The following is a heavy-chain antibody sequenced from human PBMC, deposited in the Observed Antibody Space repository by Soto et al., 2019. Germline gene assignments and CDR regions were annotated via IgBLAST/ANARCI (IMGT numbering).Heavy chain of an antibody. CDR1: GFTFSSYE. CDR2: ISSSGNTI. V-gene: IGHV3-48*03. D-gene: IGHD3-16*02. Sequence: EVQLVESGGGLVQPGGSLRLSCAASGFTFSSYEMNWVRQAPGKGLEWVSYISSSGNTIYYAVSVKGRFTISRDNAKNSLYLQMNSLRAEDTAVYYCARDDSGYPYYFDCWGQGTLVTVSS. J-gene: IGHJ4*02. CDR3: ARDDSGYPYYFDC.